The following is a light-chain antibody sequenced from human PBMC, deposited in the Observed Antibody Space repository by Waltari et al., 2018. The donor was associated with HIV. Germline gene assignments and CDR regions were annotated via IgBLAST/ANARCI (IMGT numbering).Light chain of an antibody. V-gene: IGKV4-1*01. CDR3: QQYYTSPFT. CDR2: WAS. CDR1: QSPLYPLNEKNY. Sequence: DIVKTQSPGSLAVSLGGRASINGKSSQSPLYPLNEKNYLAWYQQKPGHPPKLLIYWASTRASGVPDRCSGSGSGTDFTLTISGLQAEDVAVYFCQQYYTSPFTFGLGTRVQIE. J-gene: IGKJ3*01.